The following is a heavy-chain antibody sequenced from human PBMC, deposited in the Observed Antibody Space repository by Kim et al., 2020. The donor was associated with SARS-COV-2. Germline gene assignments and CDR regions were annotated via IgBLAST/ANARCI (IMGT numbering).Heavy chain of an antibody. Sequence: GGSLRLSCAASGFTFSSYSMNWVRQAPRKGLEWVSSISSSSSYIYYEDSVKGRFTISRDNAKNSLYLQMNSLRAEDTAVYYCARERYCSGGSCY. V-gene: IGHV3-21*01. J-gene: IGHJ4*03. CDR2: ISSSSSYI. CDR1: GFTFSSYS. D-gene: IGHD2-15*01. CDR3: ARERYCSGGSCY.